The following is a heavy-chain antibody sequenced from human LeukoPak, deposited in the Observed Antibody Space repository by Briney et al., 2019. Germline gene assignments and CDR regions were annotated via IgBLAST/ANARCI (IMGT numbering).Heavy chain of an antibody. Sequence: GGSLKLSCAASGFTFSGSAMHWVRQGSGKGLECVGRTRSKANSYATAYAASVKGRFTISRDDSKNTAYLQMNSLKTEDTAVYYCTPGAPGVVVPAAMPPYGMDVWGQGTTVTVSS. J-gene: IGHJ6*02. D-gene: IGHD2-2*01. CDR1: GFTFSGSA. CDR3: TPGAPGVVVPAAMPPYGMDV. CDR2: TRSKANSYAT. V-gene: IGHV3-73*01.